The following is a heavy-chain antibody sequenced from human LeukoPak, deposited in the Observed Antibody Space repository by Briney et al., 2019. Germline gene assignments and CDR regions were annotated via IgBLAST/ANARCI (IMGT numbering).Heavy chain of an antibody. V-gene: IGHV4-59*01. CDR3: ARHVDTAMALDAFDI. D-gene: IGHD5-18*01. CDR1: AGSISSYC. CDR2: IYYSGST. J-gene: IGHJ3*02. Sequence: SETLSLTCTVSAGSISSYCWSSIRQPPGKGLEWTGYIYYSGSTNYNPSLKSRVTISVDTSKNQFSLKLSSVTAADTAVYYCARHVDTAMALDAFDIWGQGTMVTVSS.